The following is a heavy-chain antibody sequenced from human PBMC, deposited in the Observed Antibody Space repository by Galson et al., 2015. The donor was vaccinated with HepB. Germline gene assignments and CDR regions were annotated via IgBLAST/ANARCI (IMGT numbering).Heavy chain of an antibody. CDR1: GYTFTSYG. D-gene: IGHD2-2*01. CDR3: ARSRVVVPAAMPYYYYYYMDV. CDR2: ISAYNGNT. J-gene: IGHJ6*03. V-gene: IGHV1-18*01. Sequence: SVKVSCKASGYTFTSYGISWVRQAPGQGLEWMGWISAYNGNTNYAQKLQGRVTMTTDTSTSTAYMELRSLRSDDTAVYYCARSRVVVPAAMPYYYYYYMDVWGQGTMVTVSS.